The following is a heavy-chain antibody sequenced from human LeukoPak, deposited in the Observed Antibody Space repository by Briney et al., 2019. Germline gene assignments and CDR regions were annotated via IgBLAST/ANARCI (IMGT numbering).Heavy chain of an antibody. Sequence: TGGSLRLSCAASGFTFSSYAMSWVRQAPGKGLEWVSAISGSGGSTYYADSVKGRFTISRDNSKNTLYLQMNSLRAEDTAVYYCAKPVDYGVNAHYFDYWGQGTLVTVSS. CDR2: ISGSGGST. D-gene: IGHD4-23*01. CDR1: GFTFSSYA. V-gene: IGHV3-23*01. CDR3: AKPVDYGVNAHYFDY. J-gene: IGHJ4*02.